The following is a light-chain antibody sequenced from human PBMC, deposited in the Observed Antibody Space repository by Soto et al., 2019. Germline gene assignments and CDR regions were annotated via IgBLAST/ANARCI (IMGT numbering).Light chain of an antibody. CDR2: YDS. J-gene: IGLJ2*01. CDR1: SIGSKS. V-gene: IGLV3-21*04. Sequence: SYELTQPPSVSLXXXXXXXITCGGNSIGSKSVHWYQQKPGQAPIVVIYYDSDRPSGIPERFAGSNSGNTATLTISRVEAGDEADYYCQVWDSSSDHVIFGGGTKLTVL. CDR3: QVWDSSSDHVI.